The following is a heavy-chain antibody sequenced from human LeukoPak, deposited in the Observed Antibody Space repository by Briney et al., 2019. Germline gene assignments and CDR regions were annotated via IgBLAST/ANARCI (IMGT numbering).Heavy chain of an antibody. CDR3: AKGATTVVTYFDY. V-gene: IGHV3-9*01. CDR2: ISWDSDNV. J-gene: IGHJ4*02. Sequence: GGSLRLSCAASGFTFDSYGMHWVRQAPGKGLEWVAGISWDSDNVEYKDSVKGRFTISRDNAKNSLYLQMNSLRTEDTAFYYCAKGATTVVTYFDYWGQGTLVTVSA. CDR1: GFTFDSYG. D-gene: IGHD3-22*01.